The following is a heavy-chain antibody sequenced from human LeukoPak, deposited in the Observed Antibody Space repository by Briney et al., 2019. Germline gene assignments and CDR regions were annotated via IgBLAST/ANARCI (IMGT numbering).Heavy chain of an antibody. J-gene: IGHJ5*02. Sequence: ASVKVSCKVSGYTLTELSMHWVRQAPGKGLEWMGGFDPEDGETIYAQKFQGRVTMTEDTSTDTAYMELSSLRSEDTAVYYCATLRRGYYTENNWFDPWGQGALVTVSS. V-gene: IGHV1-24*01. CDR2: FDPEDGET. CDR3: ATLRRGYYTENNWFDP. D-gene: IGHD3-3*01. CDR1: GYTLTELS.